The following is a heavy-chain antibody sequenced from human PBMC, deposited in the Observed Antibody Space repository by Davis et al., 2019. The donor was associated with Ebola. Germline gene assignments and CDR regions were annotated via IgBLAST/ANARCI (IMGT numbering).Heavy chain of an antibody. CDR3: GKGISYPRFGYYSYYYCMDV. Sequence: PGGSLRLSCAASGFTFSTYAMTWVRQAPGKGLEWVSVISGSGDITYYADSVKGRFTISRDNSKNTVYLQMKSLRADDTAVYYCGKGISYPRFGYYSYYYCMDVWGQGTMVSVSS. CDR2: ISGSGDIT. CDR1: GFTFSTYA. V-gene: IGHV3-23*01. D-gene: IGHD3-10*02. J-gene: IGHJ6*02.